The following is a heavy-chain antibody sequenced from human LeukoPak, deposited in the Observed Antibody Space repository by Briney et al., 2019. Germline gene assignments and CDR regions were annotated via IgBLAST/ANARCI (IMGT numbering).Heavy chain of an antibody. D-gene: IGHD3-10*01. V-gene: IGHV3-21*01. CDR2: ISSSSSYI. J-gene: IGHJ4*02. CDR3: ARDYGGEGYFDY. CDR1: GFTFSSYS. Sequence: GGSLRLSCAASGFTFSSYSMNWVRQAPGKGLEWVSSISSSSSYIYYADSVKGRFTISRDNAKNSLYLQMNSLRAEDTAVYYCARDYGGEGYFDYWGQGTLVTVSS.